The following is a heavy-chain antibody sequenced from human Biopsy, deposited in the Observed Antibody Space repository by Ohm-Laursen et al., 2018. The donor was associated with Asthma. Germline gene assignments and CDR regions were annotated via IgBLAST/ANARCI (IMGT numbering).Heavy chain of an antibody. D-gene: IGHD4-17*01. CDR2: HDHEEGGT. V-gene: IGHV1-24*01. J-gene: IGHJ4*02. Sequence: ASVKVSCKTSGYSLTDLSMHWVRQAPGQGLEWMGGHDHEEGGTVNARRFQGRVTMTEDTSTDTAYMELSSLSPDDTAVYYCASDFPKDYVRCNFQFWGQGTLVTVSS. CDR1: GYSLTDLS. CDR3: ASDFPKDYVRCNFQF.